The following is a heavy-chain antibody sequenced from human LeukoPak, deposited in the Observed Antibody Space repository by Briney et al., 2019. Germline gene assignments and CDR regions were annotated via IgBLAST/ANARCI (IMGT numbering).Heavy chain of an antibody. D-gene: IGHD2/OR15-2a*01. V-gene: IGHV1-18*01. CDR1: GYTFTSYG. Sequence: ASVKVSCKASGYTFTSYGISWVRQAPGQGLEWMGWISAYNGNTNYAQKFQGRVIMTRDTSTNTVYMELSSLRSEDTAVYYCAGVSNTGRNGEGMDVWGQGTTVTVS. CDR3: AGVSNTGRNGEGMDV. J-gene: IGHJ6*02. CDR2: ISAYNGNT.